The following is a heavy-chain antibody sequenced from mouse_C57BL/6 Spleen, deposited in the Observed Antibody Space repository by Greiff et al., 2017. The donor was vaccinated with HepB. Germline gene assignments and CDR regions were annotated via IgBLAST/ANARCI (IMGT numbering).Heavy chain of an antibody. J-gene: IGHJ3*01. CDR2: IYPGSGNT. CDR3: ASSDYDYLAY. V-gene: IGHV1-84*01. Sequence: QVQLQQSGPELVKPGASVKISCKASGYTFTDYDVNWVKQRPGQGLEWIGWIYPGSGNTKYHEKFKGKATWTVYTSSSTAYMQLSSLTSEDSAVYFCASSDYDYLAYWGQGTLVTVSA. D-gene: IGHD2-4*01. CDR1: GYTFTDYD.